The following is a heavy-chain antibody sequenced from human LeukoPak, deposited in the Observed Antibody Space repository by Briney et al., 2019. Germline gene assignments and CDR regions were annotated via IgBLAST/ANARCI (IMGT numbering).Heavy chain of an antibody. CDR2: IYYSGST. CDR3: ASGGVRFYMDV. D-gene: IGHD3-3*01. Sequence: SETLSPTSPVSVGSIIGSSGTWFRNPPGRGRGWIGYIYYSGSTNYNPSLKSRVTISVDTSKNQFSLKLSSVTAADTAVYYCASGGVRFYMDVWGKGTTVTVSS. J-gene: IGHJ6*03. CDR1: VGSIIGSS. V-gene: IGHV4-59*13.